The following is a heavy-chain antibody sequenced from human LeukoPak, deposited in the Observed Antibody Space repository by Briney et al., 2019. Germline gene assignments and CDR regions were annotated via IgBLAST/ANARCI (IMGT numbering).Heavy chain of an antibody. J-gene: IGHJ4*02. D-gene: IGHD3-3*01. CDR1: GFTFSNYA. V-gene: IGHV3-23*01. Sequence: HPGGSLGLSCVVSGFTFSNYATTWVRQAPGKGLEWVSSISNSGDATYYAESLKGRFTVSRDNSKNTLYLQIYSLRAEDTAVYYCGKSGLAGAGNYDQFFDYWGQGTRVTVSS. CDR3: GKSGLAGAGNYDQFFDY. CDR2: ISNSGDAT.